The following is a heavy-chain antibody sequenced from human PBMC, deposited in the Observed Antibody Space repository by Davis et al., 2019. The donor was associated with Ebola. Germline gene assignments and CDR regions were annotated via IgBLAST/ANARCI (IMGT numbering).Heavy chain of an antibody. V-gene: IGHV1-2*06. CDR3: ARGDKFGLPN. D-gene: IGHD3-16*01. Sequence: VSVKVSCKASGYTFTDYNIHWMRQAPGQGLEWLGRVILKSGATNYAQKFQGRVTMTRDTSISTAYMELTSLTTDDTAVYYCARGDKFGLPNWGQGTLVTVSS. CDR1: GYTFTDYN. J-gene: IGHJ4*02. CDR2: VILKSGAT.